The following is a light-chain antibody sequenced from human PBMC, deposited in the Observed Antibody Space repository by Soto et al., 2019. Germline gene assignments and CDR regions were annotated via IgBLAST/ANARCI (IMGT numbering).Light chain of an antibody. Sequence: DIQMTQSPSTLSASVGDRVTITCRASQSISSWLAWYQQKPGKAPKLLIYKAFSLESRVPSRCSGSGSGTEFTLTISSLQPDDFATYYCQQYNSYSTFGQGTKLEIK. V-gene: IGKV1-5*03. CDR2: KAF. CDR1: QSISSW. CDR3: QQYNSYST. J-gene: IGKJ2*01.